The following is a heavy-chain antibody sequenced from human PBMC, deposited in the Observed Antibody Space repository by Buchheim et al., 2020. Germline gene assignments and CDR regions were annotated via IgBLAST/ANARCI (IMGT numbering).Heavy chain of an antibody. V-gene: IGHV3-30*04. Sequence: QVPLVESGGGVVQPGRSLRLSCAASGFTFSSYAMHWVRQAPGKGLEWVAVISYDGSNKYYADSVKGRFTISRDNSKNTLYLQMNSLRAEDTAVYYCARESNGSGSYYYYYYGMDVWGQGTT. CDR3: ARESNGSGSYYYYYYGMDV. J-gene: IGHJ6*02. CDR2: ISYDGSNK. CDR1: GFTFSSYA. D-gene: IGHD3-10*01.